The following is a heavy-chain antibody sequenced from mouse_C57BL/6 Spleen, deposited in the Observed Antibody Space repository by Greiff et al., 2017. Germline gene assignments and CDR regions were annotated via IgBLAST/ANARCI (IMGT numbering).Heavy chain of an antibody. CDR3: ARRGYGSSYHYFDD. CDR1: GYAFSSYW. J-gene: IGHJ2*01. Sequence: QVQLQQSGAELVKPGASVKISCKASGYAFSSYWMNWVKQRPGKGLEWIGQIYPGDGDTNYNGKFKGKATLTADKSSSTAYMQLSSLTSEDSAVYFCARRGYGSSYHYFDDWGQGTTLTVSS. CDR2: IYPGDGDT. V-gene: IGHV1-80*01. D-gene: IGHD1-1*01.